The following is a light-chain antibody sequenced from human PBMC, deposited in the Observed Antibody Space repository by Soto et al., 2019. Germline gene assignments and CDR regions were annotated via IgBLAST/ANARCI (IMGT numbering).Light chain of an antibody. CDR3: SSHGGANNFYV. CDR1: SSDIGAYNF. CDR2: EVT. J-gene: IGLJ1*01. V-gene: IGLV2-8*01. Sequence: QSALTQPPSASGSPGQSVTISCTGTSSDIGAYNFVSWYQQHPGKVPKLIIYEVTKRPSGVPDRFSASKSGNTASLTVSGLQAEDEADYYCSSHGGANNFYVFGTGTKLT.